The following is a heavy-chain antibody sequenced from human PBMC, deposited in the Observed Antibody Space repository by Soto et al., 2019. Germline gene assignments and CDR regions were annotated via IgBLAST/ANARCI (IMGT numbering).Heavy chain of an antibody. CDR1: GGSISSSNYY. CDR3: ARPHSGGWYFYCQH. Sequence: QLQLQESGPGLVKPSETLSLTCTVSGGSISSSNYYWGWIRQPPGKGLAWIGSMHYSGTTDYNPSLKSRVAISVDPSNNQFSLTLSSVTAADTAVYYCARPHSGGWYFYCQHWCQGTPVTVSS. J-gene: IGHJ1*01. D-gene: IGHD6-19*01. V-gene: IGHV4-39*01. CDR2: MHYSGTT.